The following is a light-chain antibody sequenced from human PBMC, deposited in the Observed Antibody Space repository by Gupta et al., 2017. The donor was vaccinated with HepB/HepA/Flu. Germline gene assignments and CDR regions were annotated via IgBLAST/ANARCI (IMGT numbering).Light chain of an antibody. V-gene: IGKV6D-21*02. CDR1: QSIGTS. Sequence: EIVRTQAPDFQSVTPKEKVTITCRASQSIGTSLHWYQPKPDQSPKLLIKFASHSMSEVPSRFSGSGSGTDFTLTISSLEPEDAAAYYCHQSSSLPITFGQGTRLEIK. J-gene: IGKJ5*01. CDR2: FAS. CDR3: HQSSSLPIT.